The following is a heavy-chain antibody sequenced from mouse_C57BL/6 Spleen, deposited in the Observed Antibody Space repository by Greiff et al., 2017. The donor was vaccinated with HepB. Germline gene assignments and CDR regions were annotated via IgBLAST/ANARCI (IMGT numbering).Heavy chain of an antibody. CDR1: GFNIKNTY. V-gene: IGHV14-3*01. D-gene: IGHD1-1*01. Sequence: EVKLMESVAELVRPGASVKLSCTASGFNIKNTYMHWVKQRPEQGLEWIGRIDPANGNTKYAPKFQGKATITADTSSNTAYLQLSSLTSEDTAIYYCAFITTVVATEGYFDVWGTGTTVTVSS. J-gene: IGHJ1*03. CDR2: IDPANGNT. CDR3: AFITTVVATEGYFDV.